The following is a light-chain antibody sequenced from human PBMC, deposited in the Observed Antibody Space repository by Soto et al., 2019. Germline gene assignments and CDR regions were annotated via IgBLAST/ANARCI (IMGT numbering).Light chain of an antibody. CDR1: ILPKQY. V-gene: IGLV3-25*03. J-gene: IGLJ1*01. Sequence: SYELTQPPSVSVSPGQTARITCSGDILPKQYAYWYQQKPGQAPVLVIYKDSARPSGIPERFSGSSSGTTVTLTISGVQAEDVADYYCQSADSSGAYVFGAGTKVTVL. CDR3: QSADSSGAYV. CDR2: KDS.